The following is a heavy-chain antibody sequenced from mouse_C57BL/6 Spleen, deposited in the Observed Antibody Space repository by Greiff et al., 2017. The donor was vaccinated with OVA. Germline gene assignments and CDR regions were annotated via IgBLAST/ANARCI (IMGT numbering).Heavy chain of an antibody. CDR3: AKPSTGTRLYYDIDY. CDR1: GYSFTDYY. Sequence: VQLQQSGPVLVKPGASVKMSCKASGYSFTDYYMNWVKQSHGKSLEWIGVINPYNGGTSYNQKFKGKATLSVDKSSSTAYMEINSLTSEDSAVYYSAKPSTGTRLYYDIDYWGQGASVTVSS. D-gene: IGHD4-1*02. V-gene: IGHV1-19*01. J-gene: IGHJ4*01. CDR2: INPYNGGT.